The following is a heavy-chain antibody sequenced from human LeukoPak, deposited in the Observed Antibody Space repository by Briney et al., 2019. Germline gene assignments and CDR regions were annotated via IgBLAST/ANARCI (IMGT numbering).Heavy chain of an antibody. D-gene: IGHD3-3*01. CDR3: ARDMSRTIFGVVIDY. Sequence: GGSLRLSCAASGFTFSSYGMHWVRQAPGKGLEWVGVISYDGSNKYYADSVKGRYTISRDNAKNSLYLQMNSLRAEDTAVYYCARDMSRTIFGVVIDYWGQGTLVTVSS. CDR2: ISYDGSNK. J-gene: IGHJ4*02. CDR1: GFTFSSYG. V-gene: IGHV3-30*03.